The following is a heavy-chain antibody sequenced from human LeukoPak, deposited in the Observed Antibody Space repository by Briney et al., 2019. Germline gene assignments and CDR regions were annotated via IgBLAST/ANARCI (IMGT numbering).Heavy chain of an antibody. J-gene: IGHJ5*02. V-gene: IGHV3-48*03. CDR1: GFTFSSYE. D-gene: IGHD3-10*01. CDR3: AKDLMRDRWFGES. CDR2: ISSSGSTI. Sequence: PGGSLRLSCAASGFTFSSYEMNWVRQAPGKGLEWVSYISSSGSTIYYADSVKGRFTISRDNYKNTLYLEMNSLRVEDTAVYYCAKDLMRDRWFGESWGQGTLVIVSS.